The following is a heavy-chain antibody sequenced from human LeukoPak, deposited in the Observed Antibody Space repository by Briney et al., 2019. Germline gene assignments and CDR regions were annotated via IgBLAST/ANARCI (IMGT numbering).Heavy chain of an antibody. V-gene: IGHV3-74*01. J-gene: IGHJ3*02. CDR2: INSDGSST. Sequence: PGGSLRLSCAASGFTFSSYWMHWVRQAPGKGLVWVSRINSDGSSTSYADSVKGRFTISRDNAKNTLYLQMNSLRAEDTAVYYCAKDMFDIVVVVAATQVWAAFDIWGQGTMVTVSS. CDR1: GFTFSSYW. CDR3: AKDMFDIVVVVAATQVWAAFDI. D-gene: IGHD2-15*01.